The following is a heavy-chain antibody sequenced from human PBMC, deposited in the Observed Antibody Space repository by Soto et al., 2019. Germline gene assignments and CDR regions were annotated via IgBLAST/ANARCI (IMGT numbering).Heavy chain of an antibody. CDR3: VLFGRDYDSSGYYFPPLDY. J-gene: IGHJ4*02. V-gene: IGHV4-39*01. CDR2: IYYSGST. D-gene: IGHD3-22*01. CDR1: GGSISSSSYY. Sequence: SETLSLTCTVSGGSISSSSYYWGWIRQPPGKGLEWIGSIYYSGSTNYNPSLKSRVTISVDTSKNQFFLKLSSVTAADSAVYYCVLFGRDYDSSGYYFPPLDYWGQGTLVTVSS.